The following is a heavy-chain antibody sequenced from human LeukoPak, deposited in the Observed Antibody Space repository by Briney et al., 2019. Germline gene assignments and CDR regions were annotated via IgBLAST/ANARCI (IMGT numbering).Heavy chain of an antibody. CDR2: IIPIFGTA. D-gene: IGHD2-21*02. CDR1: GGTFSSYA. V-gene: IGHV1-69*05. Sequence: GASVKVSCKASGGTFSSYAISWVRQAPGQGLEWMGGIIPIFGTANYAQNLQGRVTMTTDTSTSTAYMELRSLRSDDTAVYYCARDRVTGPLEGWLDPWGQGTLVTVSS. J-gene: IGHJ5*02. CDR3: ARDRVTGPLEGWLDP.